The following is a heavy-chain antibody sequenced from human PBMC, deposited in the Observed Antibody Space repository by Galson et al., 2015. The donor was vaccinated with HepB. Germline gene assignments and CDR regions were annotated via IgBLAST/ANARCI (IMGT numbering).Heavy chain of an antibody. V-gene: IGHV6-1*01. J-gene: IGHJ6*02. CDR3: ARSIYQLLTQTYYYYGMDV. Sequence: CAISGDSVSSNSAAWNRIRQSPSRGLEWLGRTYYRSKWYNDYAVSVKSRITINPDTSKNQFSLQLNSVTPEDTAVYYCARSIYQLLTQTYYYYGMDVWGQGTTVTVSS. CDR2: TYYRSKWYN. D-gene: IGHD2-2*01. CDR1: GDSVSSNSAA.